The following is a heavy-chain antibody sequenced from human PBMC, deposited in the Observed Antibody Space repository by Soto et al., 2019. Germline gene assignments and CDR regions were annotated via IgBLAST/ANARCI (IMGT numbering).Heavy chain of an antibody. V-gene: IGHV1-18*01. CDR2: ISAYNGNT. CDR3: ASIIPGLAVAGTGEVCMDV. J-gene: IGHJ6*02. CDR1: GYTFTSTSYG. Sequence: QVQLVQSGAEVKKPGASVKVSCKASGYTFTSTSYGISWVRQAPGQGLEWMGWISAYNGNTNYAQKVQGRVTMTTDTSTSTAYMELRSLRSDDTAVYYCASIIPGLAVAGTGEVCMDVWGQGTTGTFSS. D-gene: IGHD6-19*01.